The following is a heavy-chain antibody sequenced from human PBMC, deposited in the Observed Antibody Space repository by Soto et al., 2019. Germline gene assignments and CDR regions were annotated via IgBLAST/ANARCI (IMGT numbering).Heavy chain of an antibody. Sequence: PGGSLRLSCAASGFTFSSYAMHWVRQAPGKGLEWVAVISYDGSNKYYADSVKGRFTISRDNSKNTLYLQMNSLRAEDTAVYYCARGGYGGNSFVDYWGQGTLVTVSS. CDR1: GFTFSSYA. CDR3: ARGGYGGNSFVDY. D-gene: IGHD2-21*02. V-gene: IGHV3-30-3*01. J-gene: IGHJ4*02. CDR2: ISYDGSNK.